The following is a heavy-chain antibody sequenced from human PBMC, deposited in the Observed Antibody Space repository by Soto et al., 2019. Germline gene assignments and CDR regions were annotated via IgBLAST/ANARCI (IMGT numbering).Heavy chain of an antibody. V-gene: IGHV3-23*01. CDR2: ISGSGDTT. CDR3: AKDQAAAGTISRYFQH. J-gene: IGHJ1*01. CDR1: GFSFSTYA. D-gene: IGHD6-13*01. Sequence: EVQLLESGGGLVQPEGSLRLSCAASGFSFSTYAMSWVRQAPGKGLEWVSGISGSGDTTYYADSVKGRSTISRDNSKNTLYLQVNSLRVEDTAVYYCAKDQAAAGTISRYFQHWGQGTLVTVSS.